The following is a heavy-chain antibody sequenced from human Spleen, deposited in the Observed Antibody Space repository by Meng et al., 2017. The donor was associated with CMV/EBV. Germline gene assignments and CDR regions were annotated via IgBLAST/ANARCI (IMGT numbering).Heavy chain of an antibody. CDR2: ISGSGDST. Sequence: GESLKISCAGSGFIFSSYAMTWVRQAPGKGLEWVSGISGSGDSTYYADSVKGRFTISRDNSKNTLYLQLNSLRAEDTAVYYCAREPGRGAFDIWGQGTMVTVSS. J-gene: IGHJ3*02. CDR3: AREPGRGAFDI. CDR1: GFIFSSYA. V-gene: IGHV3-23*01. D-gene: IGHD3-10*01.